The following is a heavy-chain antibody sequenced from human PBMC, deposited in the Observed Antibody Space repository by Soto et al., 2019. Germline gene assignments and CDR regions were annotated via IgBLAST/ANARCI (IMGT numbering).Heavy chain of an antibody. Sequence: PSETLSLTCTVSGGSISSYYWSWIRQPPGKGLEWIGYIYYSGSTNYNPSLKSRVTISVDTSKNQFSLKLSSVAAADTAVYYCARGVIFYYGAVGGKGTRVTVSS. V-gene: IGHV4-59*08. CDR2: IYYSGST. CDR3: ARGVIFYYGAV. J-gene: IGHJ6*03. D-gene: IGHD2-21*01. CDR1: GGSISSYY.